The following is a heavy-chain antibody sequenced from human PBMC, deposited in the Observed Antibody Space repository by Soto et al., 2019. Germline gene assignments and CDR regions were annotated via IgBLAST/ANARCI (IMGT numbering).Heavy chain of an antibody. CDR3: APSEPRALDI. Sequence: QITLKESGPTLVKPTQTLTLTCIVSGFSLRSSGVGVPWIRQPPGKALEWLALIYWEDDKRYSPSPKTRFTNQKDNHKNQVVLTMTNMDPVDTATYYCAPSEPRALDIWGQGTMVSVYS. CDR2: IYWEDDK. J-gene: IGHJ3*02. D-gene: IGHD1-26*01. V-gene: IGHV2-5*02. CDR1: GFSLRSSGVG.